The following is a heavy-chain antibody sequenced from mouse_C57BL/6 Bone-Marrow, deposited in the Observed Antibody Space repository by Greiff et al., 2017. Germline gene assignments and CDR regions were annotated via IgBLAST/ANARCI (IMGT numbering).Heavy chain of an antibody. CDR1: GFTFSDYG. J-gene: IGHJ2*01. D-gene: IGHD2-3*01. Sequence: EVKVEESGGGLVKPGGSLKLSCAASGFTFSDYGMHWVRQAPEKGLEWVAYISSGSSTIYYADTVKGRFTISRDNAKNTLFLQMTSLRSEDTAMYYCAKGGLLDYFDYWGQGTTLTVSS. V-gene: IGHV5-17*01. CDR2: ISSGSSTI. CDR3: AKGGLLDYFDY.